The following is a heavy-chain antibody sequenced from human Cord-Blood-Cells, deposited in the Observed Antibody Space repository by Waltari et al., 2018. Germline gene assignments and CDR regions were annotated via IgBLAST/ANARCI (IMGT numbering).Heavy chain of an antibody. CDR3: ARDLQVEVTSLYYYYYYMDV. CDR2: INPNSGGT. Sequence: QVQLVQSGAEVKKPGASVKVSCKASGYTFTGYYMHWVRQAPGQGLEWMGWINPNSGGTNYAQKFQGRVTMTRDTSISTAYMELSRLRSDDTAVYYCARDLQVEVTSLYYYYYYMDVWGKGTTVTVSS. V-gene: IGHV1-2*02. J-gene: IGHJ6*03. D-gene: IGHD4-4*01. CDR1: GYTFTGYY.